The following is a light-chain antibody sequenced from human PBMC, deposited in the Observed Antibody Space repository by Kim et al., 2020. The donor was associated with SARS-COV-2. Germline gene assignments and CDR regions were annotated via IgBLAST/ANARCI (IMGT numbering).Light chain of an antibody. CDR3: QQYRSYPWT. V-gene: IGKV1-5*03. Sequence: ASVGDRVTITCRDSQNIDNFLAWYQQKPGKAPKILIYKSSTLKIGVSSRFSGSGSGTEFTLTASSLQPDDFATYYCQQYRSYPWTFGQGTKVDIK. CDR1: QNIDNF. J-gene: IGKJ1*01. CDR2: KSS.